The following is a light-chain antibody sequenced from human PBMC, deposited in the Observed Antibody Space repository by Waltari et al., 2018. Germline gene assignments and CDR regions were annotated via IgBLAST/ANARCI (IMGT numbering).Light chain of an antibody. CDR3: GSYTSSSPYV. Sequence: QSALTQPASVSGSPGQPITIPCTGTSRHVGGFNYFSWYQQPPGKAPKLMIYDVSDRPAGISNRFSGSKSGNTASLTISGLQAEDEADYYCGSYTSSSPYVFGTGTKVTVL. CDR2: DVS. CDR1: SRHVGGFNY. J-gene: IGLJ1*01. V-gene: IGLV2-14*03.